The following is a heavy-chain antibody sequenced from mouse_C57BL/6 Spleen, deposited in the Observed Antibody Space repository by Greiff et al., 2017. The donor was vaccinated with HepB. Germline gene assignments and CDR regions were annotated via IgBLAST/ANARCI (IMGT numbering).Heavy chain of an antibody. J-gene: IGHJ3*01. V-gene: IGHV1-15*01. CDR3: TRQLGRSFAY. CDR1: GYTFTDYE. CDR2: IDPETGGN. Sequence: QVQLQQSGAELVRPGASVTLSCKASGYTFTDYEMHWVKQTPVHGLEWIGAIDPETGGNAYNQKFKGKAILTADKSSSTAYMELRSLTSEDSAVYYCTRQLGRSFAYWGQGTLVTVSA. D-gene: IGHD4-1*02.